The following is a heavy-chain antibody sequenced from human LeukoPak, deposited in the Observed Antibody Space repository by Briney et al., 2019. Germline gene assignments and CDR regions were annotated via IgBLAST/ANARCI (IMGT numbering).Heavy chain of an antibody. J-gene: IGHJ2*01. CDR3: AADTAMSYWYFGL. V-gene: IGHV1-24*01. Sequence: ASVKVSCKVSGYTLTELSMHWVRQAPGEGLEWMGGSDPEDGETIYVQKFQGRVTLTEDTSADTAYMELSSLRSEDTAVYYCAADTAMSYWYFGLWGRGTLVTVSS. CDR1: GYTLTELS. CDR2: SDPEDGET. D-gene: IGHD5-18*01.